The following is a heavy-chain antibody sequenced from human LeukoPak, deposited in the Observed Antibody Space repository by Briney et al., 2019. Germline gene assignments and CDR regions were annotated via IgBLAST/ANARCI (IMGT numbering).Heavy chain of an antibody. V-gene: IGHV3-7*03. J-gene: IGHJ4*02. CDR1: GFIFSSFW. CDR2: IKQDGSET. Sequence: PGGSLRLSCAGSGFIFSSFWMTWVRQAPGKGLEWVANIKQDGSETYYVDSVKGRFTISRDNAKNSLYLQMNSLRVEDTAIYYCARISRGELPTFWGQGTLVIVSS. D-gene: IGHD1-7*01. CDR3: ARISRGELPTF.